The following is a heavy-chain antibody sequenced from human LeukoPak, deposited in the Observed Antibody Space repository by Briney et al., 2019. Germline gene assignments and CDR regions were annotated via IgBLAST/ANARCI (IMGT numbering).Heavy chain of an antibody. CDR2: IYRDGNGGIT. CDR1: GLTVNNDY. J-gene: IGHJ4*02. V-gene: IGHV3-53*01. Sequence: GGSLRLSCAVSGLTVNNDYLSWVRQAPGRGLEWVSMIYRDGNGGITYYAESVTGRFTISRNNSNTTLYLQMSSLRAEDTAVYSCARARRDGHNFLGFDYWGQGTLVTVSS. CDR3: ARARRDGHNFLGFDY. D-gene: IGHD5-24*01.